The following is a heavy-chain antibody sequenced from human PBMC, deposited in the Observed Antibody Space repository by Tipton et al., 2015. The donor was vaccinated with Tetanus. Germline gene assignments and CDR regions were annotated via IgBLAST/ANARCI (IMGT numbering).Heavy chain of an antibody. CDR1: GFTFSNSG. CDR3: ICTTSLSTFGL. J-gene: IGHJ4*02. D-gene: IGHD2-2*01. CDR2: ISYDGNYQ. Sequence: QLVQSGGGVVQPGRSLRLSCAASGFTFSNSGMHWVRQAPGKGLEWVAIISYDGNYQSYAQSVKGRFTISSDNSKSTLFFQMNGLGAEGTGVCYCICTTSLSTFGLWGLRSLVTVS. V-gene: IGHV3-30*05.